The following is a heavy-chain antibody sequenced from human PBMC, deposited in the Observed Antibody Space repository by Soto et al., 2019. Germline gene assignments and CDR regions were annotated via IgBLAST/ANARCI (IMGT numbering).Heavy chain of an antibody. CDR1: GFTFSSYA. Sequence: EVQLLESGGGLVQPGGSLRLSCAASGFTFSSYAMSWVRQAPGKGLEWVSAISGSGGSTYYADSVKGRFTISRDNSKNTLYLQMNSLRAEDTAVYYCAKGVVGAILYLSHFDYWGQGTLVTVSS. CDR3: AKGVVGAILYLSHFDY. J-gene: IGHJ4*02. V-gene: IGHV3-23*01. D-gene: IGHD1-26*01. CDR2: ISGSGGST.